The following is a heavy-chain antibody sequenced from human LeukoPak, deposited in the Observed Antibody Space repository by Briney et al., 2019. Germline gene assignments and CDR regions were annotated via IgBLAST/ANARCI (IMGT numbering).Heavy chain of an antibody. J-gene: IGHJ4*02. CDR2: IYSGGST. CDR1: GFTVRSNY. CDR3: AKGYDPDY. V-gene: IGHV3-66*01. D-gene: IGHD3-3*01. Sequence: PGGTLRLSCAVYGFTVRSNYMSSVRQAPGKGLEWVSVIYSGGSTYYADSVKGRFTISRDNSKNTLYLRMNSLRAEDTAVYYCAKGYDPDYWSEGTLVTVSS.